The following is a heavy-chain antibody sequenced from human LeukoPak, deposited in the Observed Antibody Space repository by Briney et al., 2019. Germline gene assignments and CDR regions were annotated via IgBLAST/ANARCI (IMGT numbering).Heavy chain of an antibody. J-gene: IGHJ4*02. CDR3: AKDYDILTGYYWGSDY. V-gene: IGHV3-23*01. CDR1: GFTFSSYA. Sequence: GGSLRLSCAASGFTFSSYAMSWVRQAPGKGLEWASAISGSGGSTYYADSVKGRFTISRDNSKNTLYLQMNGLRAEDTAVYYCAKDYDILTGYYWGSDYWGQGTLVTVSS. CDR2: ISGSGGST. D-gene: IGHD3-9*01.